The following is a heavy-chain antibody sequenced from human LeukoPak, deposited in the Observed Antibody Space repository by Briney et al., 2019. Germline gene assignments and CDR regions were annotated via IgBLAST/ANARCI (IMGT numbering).Heavy chain of an antibody. V-gene: IGHV3-23*01. CDR1: GFTFSSYD. CDR3: AKVGGYFDSYDAFDI. CDR2: FGDGGGST. J-gene: IGHJ3*02. D-gene: IGHD3-9*01. Sequence: GGSLRLSCAASGFTFSSYDMSWVRQAPGEGLEWGSGFGDGGGSTYYADSVNGRFTISRDNSKNTLYLQMNSLRAEDTAVYYCAKVGGYFDSYDAFDIWGQGTMVTVSS.